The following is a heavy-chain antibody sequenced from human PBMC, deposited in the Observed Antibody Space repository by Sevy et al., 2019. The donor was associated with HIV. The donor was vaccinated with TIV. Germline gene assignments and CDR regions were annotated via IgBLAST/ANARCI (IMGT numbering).Heavy chain of an antibody. Sequence: GGSLRLSCAGAGFTFDDYGMNWVRQVPGKGLEWVSGINWNGGNRGYADSVKGRFTISRDNAKNSLYLQMNILRAEDMALYHCARSRVERYTSGYNNYHAMDVWGQGTTVTVSS. J-gene: IGHJ6*02. CDR1: GFTFDDYG. CDR3: ARSRVERYTSGYNNYHAMDV. V-gene: IGHV3-20*01. D-gene: IGHD5-18*01. CDR2: INWNGGNR.